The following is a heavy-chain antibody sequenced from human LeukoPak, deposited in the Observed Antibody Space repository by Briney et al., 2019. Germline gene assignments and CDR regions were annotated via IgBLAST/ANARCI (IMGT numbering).Heavy chain of an antibody. V-gene: IGHV4-4*07. Sequence: PSETLSLTCTVSGGSISSYYWSWIRQPAGKGLEWIGRIYTSGSTNYNPSLKSRVTMSVDTSKNQFSLKLSSVTAADTAVYYCARDYPARDIVVVPAANDAFDIWGQGTMVTVSS. D-gene: IGHD2-2*01. CDR2: IYTSGST. CDR3: ARDYPARDIVVVPAANDAFDI. J-gene: IGHJ3*02. CDR1: GGSISSYY.